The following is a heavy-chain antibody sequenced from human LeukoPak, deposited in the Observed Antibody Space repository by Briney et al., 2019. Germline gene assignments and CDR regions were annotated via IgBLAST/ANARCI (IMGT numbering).Heavy chain of an antibody. CDR2: IDYSGST. Sequence: SETLSLTCTVSGGSISSSAYHWGWIRQPPGKGLEWIGGIDYSGSTFYNLSLKSRVTISVETPKNQFSLKLSSVTVADTAVYYCARGVGGSEWNWFDPWGQGTLVTVSS. CDR1: GGSISSSAYH. CDR3: ARGVGGSEWNWFDP. J-gene: IGHJ5*02. V-gene: IGHV4-39*07. D-gene: IGHD5-12*01.